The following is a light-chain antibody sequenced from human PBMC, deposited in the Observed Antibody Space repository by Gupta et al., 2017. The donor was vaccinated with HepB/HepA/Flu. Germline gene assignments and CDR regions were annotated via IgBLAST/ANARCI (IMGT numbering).Light chain of an antibody. V-gene: IGKV3-20*01. Sequence: EIVLTQSPGTLSLSPGERATLSCRASQSVTSGFLAWYQQKPGQAPKLLIHGASNRATGIPDRFSGSWSGTDFTLTISRLEPEDFAIYYCQQYGDSPLTFGGGTKVEIK. CDR3: QQYGDSPLT. CDR2: GAS. CDR1: QSVTSGF. J-gene: IGKJ4*01.